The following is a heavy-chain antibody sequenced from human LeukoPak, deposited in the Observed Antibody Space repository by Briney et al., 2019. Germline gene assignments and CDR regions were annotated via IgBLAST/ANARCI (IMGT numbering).Heavy chain of an antibody. CDR1: GFTFSSYG. CDR3: AKATYVSSSWTHYYYYYYMDV. V-gene: IGHV3-23*01. Sequence: GGSLRLSCAASGFTFSSYGMSWVRQAPGKGLEWVSAISGSGGSTYYADSVKGRFTISRDNSKNTLYLQMNGLRAEDTAVYYCAKATYVSSSWTHYYYYYYMDVWGKGTTVTISS. CDR2: ISGSGGST. J-gene: IGHJ6*03. D-gene: IGHD6-13*01.